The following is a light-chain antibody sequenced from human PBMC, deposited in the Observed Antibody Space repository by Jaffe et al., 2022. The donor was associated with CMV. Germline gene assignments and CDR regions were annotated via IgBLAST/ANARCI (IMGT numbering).Light chain of an antibody. CDR3: QVRDSSSDHVI. CDR2: YDS. Sequence: SYVLTQPPSVSVAPGKTASITCGGNNIGSKSVYWYQQKPGQAPIVVIYYDSDRPSGIPERFSGSNSGNTATLTISRVEAGDEADYYCQVRDSSSDHVIFGGGTKLTVL. CDR1: NIGSKS. V-gene: IGLV3-21*04. J-gene: IGLJ2*01.